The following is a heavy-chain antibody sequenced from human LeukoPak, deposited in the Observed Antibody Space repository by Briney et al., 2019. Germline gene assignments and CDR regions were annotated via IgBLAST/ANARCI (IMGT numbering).Heavy chain of an antibody. D-gene: IGHD3-3*01. Sequence: SETLSLTCTVSGGSISSYYWSWIRQPPGKGLEWIGYIYYSGSTNYNPSLKSRVTISVDTSKNQFSLKLSSVTAADTAVYYCARAPSITIFGEISIFDYWGQGTLVTVSS. CDR1: GGSISSYY. V-gene: IGHV4-59*01. CDR3: ARAPSITIFGEISIFDY. CDR2: IYYSGST. J-gene: IGHJ4*02.